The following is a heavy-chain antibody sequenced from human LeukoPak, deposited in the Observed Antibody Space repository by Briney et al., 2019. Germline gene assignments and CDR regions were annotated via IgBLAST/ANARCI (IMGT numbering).Heavy chain of an antibody. CDR2: IYTSGST. D-gene: IGHD3-22*01. V-gene: IGHV4-4*07. J-gene: IGHJ4*02. Sequence: SETLSLTCTVSGGSISSYYWSWIRQPAGNGLEWIGRIYTSGSTNYNPSLKSRVTMSVDTSKNQFSLKLSSVTAADTAVYYCARDSAGYESSVDGSDYWGQGTLVTVSS. CDR3: ARDSAGYESSVDGSDY. CDR1: GGSISSYY.